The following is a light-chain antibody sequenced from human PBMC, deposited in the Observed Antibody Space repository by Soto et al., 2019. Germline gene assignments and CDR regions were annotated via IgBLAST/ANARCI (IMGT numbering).Light chain of an antibody. CDR1: SSDVGGYNY. J-gene: IGLJ1*01. CDR3: SSYTSSSTSYV. V-gene: IGLV2-14*01. Sequence: QSVLTQPASVSGSPGQSITICCTGTSSDVGGYNYVSWYQQHPGKAPKLMIYDVSNRPSGVSNRFSGSKSGNTASLTISGLQAEDEADYYCSSYTSSSTSYVFGTGTKVTV. CDR2: DVS.